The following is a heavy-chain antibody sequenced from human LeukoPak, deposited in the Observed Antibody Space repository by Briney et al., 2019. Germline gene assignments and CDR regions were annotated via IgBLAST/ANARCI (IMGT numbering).Heavy chain of an antibody. CDR1: GFTFRNYV. V-gene: IGHV3-30-3*01. J-gene: IGHJ4*02. CDR3: AREGYYGSGSPPSLYFDY. D-gene: IGHD3-10*01. Sequence: GGSLRLSCAASGFTFRNYVIHWVRQAPGKGLEWVAVTSSDLNVKLYADSVKGRFTISRDNSRSTLYSQMSSLRPEDTAIYYCAREGYYGSGSPPSLYFDYWGQGTLVTVSS. CDR2: TSSDLNVK.